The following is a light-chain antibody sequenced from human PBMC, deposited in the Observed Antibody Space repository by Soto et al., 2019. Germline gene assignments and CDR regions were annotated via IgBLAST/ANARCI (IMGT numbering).Light chain of an antibody. CDR1: QSISSY. Sequence: DIHMTQSPSSLSASVGDRVTITCRASQSISSYVNWYQQKSGQAPKLLIYAASSLRSGVPSRFSGTGSGTDFTLTITSLPPEDFASYHCQQSYSTPPTFGQGTKLEIK. CDR2: AAS. J-gene: IGKJ2*01. V-gene: IGKV1-39*01. CDR3: QQSYSTPPT.